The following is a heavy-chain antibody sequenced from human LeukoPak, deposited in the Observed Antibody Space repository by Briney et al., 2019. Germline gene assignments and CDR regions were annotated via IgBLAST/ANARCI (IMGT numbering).Heavy chain of an antibody. CDR1: GSSISKDY. Sequence: SETLSLTCTVSGSSISKDYWAWIRQPPGKGLEWIGRIYTSGSTNYDPSRKSRVTISIDTSKNQFSLKLSSVSAADTAVYYCARDRGGGPPPYWGQGTLVTVSS. D-gene: IGHD1-26*01. CDR2: IYTSGST. J-gene: IGHJ4*02. V-gene: IGHV4-4*08. CDR3: ARDRGGGPPPY.